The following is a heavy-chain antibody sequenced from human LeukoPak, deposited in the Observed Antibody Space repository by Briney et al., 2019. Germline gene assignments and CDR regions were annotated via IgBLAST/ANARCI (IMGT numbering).Heavy chain of an antibody. CDR3: ARRTSDIVVVPAAIGSYYYGMDV. CDR1: GGTFSSYA. Sequence: SVKVSCKASGGTFSSYAISWVRQAPGQGLEWMGGIIPIFGTANYAQKFQGRVTITADESTSTAYMELSSPRSEDTAVYYCARRTSDIVVVPAAIGSYYYGMDVWGKGTTVTVSS. J-gene: IGHJ6*04. D-gene: IGHD2-2*02. V-gene: IGHV1-69*01. CDR2: IIPIFGTA.